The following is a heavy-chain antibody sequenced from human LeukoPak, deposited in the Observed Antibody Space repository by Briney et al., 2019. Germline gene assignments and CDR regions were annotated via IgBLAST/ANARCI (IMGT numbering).Heavy chain of an antibody. CDR2: ISAYNGNT. CDR3: ARDRRITIFGVVTGDY. CDR1: GYTFTSYG. Sequence: ASVKVSCKASGYTFTSYGISWVRQAPGQGLEWTGWISAYNGNTNYAQKLQGRVTMTTDTSTSTAYMELRSLRSDDTAVYYCARDRRITIFGVVTGDYWGQGTLVTVSS. D-gene: IGHD3-3*01. J-gene: IGHJ4*02. V-gene: IGHV1-18*01.